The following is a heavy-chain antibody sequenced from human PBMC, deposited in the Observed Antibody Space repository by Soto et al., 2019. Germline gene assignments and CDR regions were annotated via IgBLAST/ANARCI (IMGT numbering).Heavy chain of an antibody. CDR2: ISGSGGST. J-gene: IGHJ4*02. D-gene: IGHD3-9*01. V-gene: IGHV3-23*01. Sequence: PGGSLRLSCAASGFTFSSYAMSWVRQAPGKGLEWVSAISGSGGSTYYADSVKGRFTISRDNSKNTLYLQMNSLRAEDTAVYYCAKGAYDILTGYYTPHFDYWGQGTLVTVS. CDR3: AKGAYDILTGYYTPHFDY. CDR1: GFTFSSYA.